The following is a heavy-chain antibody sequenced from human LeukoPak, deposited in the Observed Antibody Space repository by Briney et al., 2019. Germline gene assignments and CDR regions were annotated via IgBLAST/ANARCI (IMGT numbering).Heavy chain of an antibody. CDR1: GYTFTSYG. CDR2: ISAYNGNT. CDR3: ARDRETYYDILTGYYRSFDY. Sequence: GASVKVSCKASGYTFTSYGISWVRQAPGQGLEWMGWISAYNGNTNYAQKLQDRVTMTTDTSTSTAYMELRSLRSDDTAVYYCARDRETYYDILTGYYRSFDYWGQGTLVTVSS. J-gene: IGHJ4*02. V-gene: IGHV1-18*01. D-gene: IGHD3-9*01.